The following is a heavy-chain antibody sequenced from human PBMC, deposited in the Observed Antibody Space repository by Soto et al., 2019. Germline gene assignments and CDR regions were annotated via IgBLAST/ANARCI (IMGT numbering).Heavy chain of an antibody. CDR2: IKSKADGGTT. J-gene: IGHJ4*02. CDR1: GFTFSKAW. V-gene: IGHV3-15*07. D-gene: IGHD6-19*01. Sequence: EVQLVESGGGLVKPGGSVRLSCAASGFTFSKAWMNWVRQAPGKGLEWVGRIKSKADGGTTVYAAPVRGRFTISRDDSKNTLYLEMNSLKTEDTGVYYCTTGYTSVGWDGYWGQETLVTVSS. CDR3: TTGYTSVGWDGY.